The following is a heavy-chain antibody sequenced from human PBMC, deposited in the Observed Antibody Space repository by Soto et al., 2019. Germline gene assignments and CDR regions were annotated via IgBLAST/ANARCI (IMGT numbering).Heavy chain of an antibody. CDR1: GYIFTSYY. Sequence: ASVLVSCKTSGYIFTSYYIHWVRQVRGQGLEWMGIINPSGGSTTYAQKFQERVTLTRDTSTSTVYLELSSLTSDDTTAYSCEKDRPYCDADCPNIKYYYGMDVWGQGTPVTVSS. CDR3: EKDRPYCDADCPNIKYYYGMDV. J-gene: IGHJ6*02. CDR2: INPSGGST. V-gene: IGHV1-46*01. D-gene: IGHD2-21*02.